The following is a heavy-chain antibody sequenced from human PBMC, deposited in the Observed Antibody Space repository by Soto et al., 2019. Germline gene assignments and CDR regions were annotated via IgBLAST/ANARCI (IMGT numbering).Heavy chain of an antibody. Sequence: QVQLVQSGAEVKKPGSSVKVSCKASGGTFSSYAISWVRQAPGPGLEWMGGIIPIFGTANYAQKFQGRVTITADDSTSTADRELGSLRSEDTAVYYCAREGYYGSGSQANFDYWGQGTLVTVSS. D-gene: IGHD3-10*01. CDR2: IIPIFGTA. V-gene: IGHV1-69*01. CDR3: AREGYYGSGSQANFDY. J-gene: IGHJ4*02. CDR1: GGTFSSYA.